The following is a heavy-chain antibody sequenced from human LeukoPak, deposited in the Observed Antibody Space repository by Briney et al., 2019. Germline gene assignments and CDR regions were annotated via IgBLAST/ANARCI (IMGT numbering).Heavy chain of an antibody. CDR3: ARGFSGSYNPVDWFDP. CDR1: GYTFTSYG. CDR2: ISAYNGNT. D-gene: IGHD1-26*01. Sequence: GASVKVSCKASGYTFTSYGISWVRQAPGQGLEWMGWISAYNGNTNYAQKLQGRVTMTTDTSTSTAYMELRSLRSDDTAVYYCARGFSGSYNPVDWFDPWGQGTLVTVSS. J-gene: IGHJ5*02. V-gene: IGHV1-18*01.